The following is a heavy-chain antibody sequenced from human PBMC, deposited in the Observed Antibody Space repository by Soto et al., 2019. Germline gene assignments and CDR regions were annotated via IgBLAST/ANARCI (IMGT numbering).Heavy chain of an antibody. D-gene: IGHD1-1*01. V-gene: IGHV1-2*02. CDR2: INPNSGGT. Sequence: ASVKVSCKASGYTLSDYYIHWVRQAPGQGLEWMGWINPNSGGTKYAPKFQGGVTMTRDTSITTAYMELSRLRSGDTAVYYCAREPATAKPEGVDFWGQGTLVTVSS. CDR1: GYTLSDYY. J-gene: IGHJ4*02. CDR3: AREPATAKPEGVDF.